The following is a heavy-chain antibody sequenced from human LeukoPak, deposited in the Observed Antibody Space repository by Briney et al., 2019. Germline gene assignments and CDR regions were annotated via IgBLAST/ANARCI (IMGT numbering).Heavy chain of an antibody. CDR2: ISYDGSNK. CDR1: GFTFSSYA. V-gene: IGHV3-30-3*01. J-gene: IGHJ4*02. CDR3: AREPLSY. Sequence: GGSLRLSCAASGFTFSSYAVHWVRQAPGKGLEWVAVISYDGSNKYYADSVKGRFTISRDNSKNTLYLQMNSLRAEDTAVYYCAREPLSYWGQGTLVTVSS.